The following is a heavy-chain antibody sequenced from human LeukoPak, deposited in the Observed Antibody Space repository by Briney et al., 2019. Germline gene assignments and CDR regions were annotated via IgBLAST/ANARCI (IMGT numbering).Heavy chain of an antibody. Sequence: PGGSLGLSCAASGFTFSSYSMNWVRQAPGKGLEWISYIISTGSTTYYADSVKGRFTTSRDNANNSLSLQMSSLRAEDTAVYYCATGFWGYCSRNSCPLDNWGQGTLVTVAS. D-gene: IGHD2-2*01. CDR3: ATGFWGYCSRNSCPLDN. J-gene: IGHJ4*02. CDR1: GFTFSSYS. V-gene: IGHV3-48*01. CDR2: IISTGSTT.